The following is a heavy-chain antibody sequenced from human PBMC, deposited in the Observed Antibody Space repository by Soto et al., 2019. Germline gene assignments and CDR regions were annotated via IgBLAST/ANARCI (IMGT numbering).Heavy chain of an antibody. J-gene: IGHJ6*03. V-gene: IGHV4-59*08. CDR2: IYYSGST. Sequence: SETLSLTCTVSGGSISSYYWSWSLQPPGKGLEWIGYIYYSGSTNYDPSLKSRVTISVDTSKNQFSLKLSSVTAADTAVYYCARLGLEYYYYYMDVWGKGTTVTVSS. D-gene: IGHD4-17*01. CDR3: ARLGLEYYYYYMDV. CDR1: GGSISSYY.